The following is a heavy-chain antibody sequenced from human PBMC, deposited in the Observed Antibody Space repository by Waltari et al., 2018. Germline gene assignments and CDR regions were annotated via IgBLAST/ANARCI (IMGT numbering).Heavy chain of an antibody. CDR2: IYYSGRT. CDR3: ASIRSIWKSYYYYYYGMDV. D-gene: IGHD6-6*01. V-gene: IGHV4-39*01. Sequence: QLQLQESGPGLVKPSETLSLTCTVSGGSISSSSYYWGWIRQPPGKGLEWIGSIYYSGRTYYNPSLTSRVTISVDTSKTQFSLKLSSVTAADTAVYYCASIRSIWKSYYYYYYGMDVWGQGTTVTVSS. CDR1: GGSISSSSYY. J-gene: IGHJ6*02.